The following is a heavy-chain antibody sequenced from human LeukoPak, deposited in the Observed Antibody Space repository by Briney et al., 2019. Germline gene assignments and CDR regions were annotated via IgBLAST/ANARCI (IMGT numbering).Heavy chain of an antibody. CDR1: GFTVSSSY. J-gene: IGHJ4*02. CDR2: ISNSGGNT. CDR3: VLKVRFDY. V-gene: IGHV3-23*01. D-gene: IGHD2-15*01. Sequence: GGSLRLSCAASGFTVSSSYMSWVRQAPGKGLEWVSAISNSGGNTYYADSVKGRFTISRDNSKDTLSLQMNSLRAGDTAVYYCVLKVRFDYWGQGTLVTVSS.